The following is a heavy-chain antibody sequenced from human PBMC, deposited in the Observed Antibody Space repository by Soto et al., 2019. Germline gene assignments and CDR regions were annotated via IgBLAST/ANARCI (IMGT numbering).Heavy chain of an antibody. V-gene: IGHV4-31*03. CDR2: IYYSGST. J-gene: IGHJ6*03. Sequence: QVQLQESGPGLVKPSQTLSLTCTVSGGSISSGGYYWSWIRQHPGKGLEWIGYIYYSGSTYYNPSLKSRVTISVDTSKNQFSLKLSSVTAADTAVYYCARDLMDYGDYVPNYYYYYMDVWGKGTTVTVSS. D-gene: IGHD4-17*01. CDR1: GGSISSGGYY. CDR3: ARDLMDYGDYVPNYYYYYMDV.